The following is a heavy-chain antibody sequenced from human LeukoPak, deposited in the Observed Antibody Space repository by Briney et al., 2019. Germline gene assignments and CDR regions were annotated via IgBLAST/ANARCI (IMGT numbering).Heavy chain of an antibody. CDR1: GFTFSSYG. J-gene: IGHJ6*04. CDR3: AELGITMIGGV. Sequence: GGSLRLSCAVSGFTFSSYGMNWVRQAPGKGLEWVSSISSSISYIYYADSVKGRFTISRDNAKNSLFLQMNSLRADDTAVYYCAELGITMIGGVWGKGTTVTISS. D-gene: IGHD3-10*02. V-gene: IGHV3-21*01. CDR2: ISSSISYI.